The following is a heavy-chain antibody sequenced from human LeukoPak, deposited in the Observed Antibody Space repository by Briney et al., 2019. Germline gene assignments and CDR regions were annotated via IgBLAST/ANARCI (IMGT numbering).Heavy chain of an antibody. CDR2: ISGSGGST. Sequence: SLRLSCAASGFTFSSYAMSWVRQAPGKGLEWVSAISGSGGSTYYADSVKGRFTISRDNSKNTLYLQMNSLRAEDTAVYYCAKETGKYQLLSMWFDPWGQGTLVTVSS. CDR1: GFTFSSYA. V-gene: IGHV3-23*01. D-gene: IGHD2-2*01. CDR3: AKETGKYQLLSMWFDP. J-gene: IGHJ5*02.